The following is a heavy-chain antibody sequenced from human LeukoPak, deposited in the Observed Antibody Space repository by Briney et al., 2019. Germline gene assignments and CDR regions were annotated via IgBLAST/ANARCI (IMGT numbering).Heavy chain of an antibody. CDR3: ARGYSSGPLFDY. V-gene: IGHV3-23*01. J-gene: IGHJ4*02. Sequence: GGSLRLSCAASGFTFSSYVMSWVRQAPGKGLEWVSAISGSDGSTYYADSVKGRFTISRDNSKNTLYLQMNSLRAEDTAVYYCARGYSSGPLFDYWGQGTLVIVSS. D-gene: IGHD3-22*01. CDR1: GFTFSSYV. CDR2: ISGSDGST.